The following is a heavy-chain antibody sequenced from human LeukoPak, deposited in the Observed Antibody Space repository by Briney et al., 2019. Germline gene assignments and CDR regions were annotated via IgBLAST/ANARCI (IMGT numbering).Heavy chain of an antibody. V-gene: IGHV3-20*04. CDR3: ARAQTYGDYRLLLNY. D-gene: IGHD4-17*01. Sequence: GGSLRLSCAASGFTFGDYGMSWVRQAPGKGLEWVSGLNWDGGTTGHADSVKGRFTISRDNAKNSLYLQMNSLRAEDTALYYCARAQTYGDYRLLLNYWGQGTLVTVSS. CDR2: LNWDGGTT. CDR1: GFTFGDYG. J-gene: IGHJ4*02.